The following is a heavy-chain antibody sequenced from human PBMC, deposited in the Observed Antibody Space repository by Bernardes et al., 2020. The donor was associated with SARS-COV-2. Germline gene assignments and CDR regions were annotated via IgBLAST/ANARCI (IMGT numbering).Heavy chain of an antibody. Sequence: ASVKVSCKASGYTFTGYYMHWVRQAPGQGLEWMGWITPNSGGTNYAQKFQGRVTMTRDTSISTAYMELSRLRSDDTAVYYCARDGGYNRHDAFDIWGQGTMVTVSS. CDR1: GYTFTGYY. D-gene: IGHD3-22*01. V-gene: IGHV1-2*02. J-gene: IGHJ3*02. CDR3: ARDGGYNRHDAFDI. CDR2: ITPNSGGT.